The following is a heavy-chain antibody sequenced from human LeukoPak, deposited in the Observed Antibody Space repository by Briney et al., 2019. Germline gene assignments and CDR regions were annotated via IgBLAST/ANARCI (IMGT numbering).Heavy chain of an antibody. CDR1: GFTLSSYG. D-gene: IGHD3-10*01. J-gene: IGHJ4*02. CDR3: AKRRGSGSYIFDY. V-gene: IGHV3-23*01. CDR2: ISGSGGST. Sequence: GGSLRLSCAASGFTLSSYGMSWVRQAPGKGLEWVSAISGSGGSTYYADSVKGRFTISRDNSKNTLYLQMNSLRAEDTAVYYCAKRRGSGSYIFDYWGQGTLVTVSS.